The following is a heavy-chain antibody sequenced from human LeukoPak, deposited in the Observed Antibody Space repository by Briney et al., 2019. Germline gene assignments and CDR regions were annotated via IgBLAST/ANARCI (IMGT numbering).Heavy chain of an antibody. V-gene: IGHV4-34*01. Sequence: SETLSLTCAVYGGSFSGYYWSWIRQPPGKGLEWIGEINHSGSTNYNPSLKSRVTISIDTSENQFSLKLNSVTAADTAMYYCASGGYSYGFDYWGQGTLVTVSS. CDR2: INHSGST. CDR3: ASGGYSYGFDY. J-gene: IGHJ4*02. D-gene: IGHD5-18*01. CDR1: GGSFSGYY.